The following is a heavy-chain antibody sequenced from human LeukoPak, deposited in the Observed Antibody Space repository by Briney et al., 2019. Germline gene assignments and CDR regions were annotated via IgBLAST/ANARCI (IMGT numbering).Heavy chain of an antibody. V-gene: IGHV4-39*01. D-gene: IGHD3-10*01. CDR2: IYYTGTT. CDR3: ARAYYYVSGSYGLDV. CDR1: GRSISTSSHY. J-gene: IGHJ6*02. Sequence: SETLSLTRSISGRSISTSSHYWGWIRQPPGRGLEWIGFIYYTGTTNYNSSLKSRVTLSVDTSKNQFSLHLSSVTAADTAVYYCARAYYYVSGSYGLDVWGQGTTVTVS.